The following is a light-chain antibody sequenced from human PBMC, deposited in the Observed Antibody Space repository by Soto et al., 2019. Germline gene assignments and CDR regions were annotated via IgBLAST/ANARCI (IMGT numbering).Light chain of an antibody. CDR1: SSDVGTYDY. V-gene: IGLV2-14*01. J-gene: IGLJ1*01. Sequence: QSVLTQPASVSGSPGQSITISCTGTSSDVGTYDYVSWHQQHPGKAPKLIIYDVNNRPSGVSSRFSGSKSGNTASLTISGLQAEDEADYYCCSFSTSGTHVFGTGTKLT. CDR2: DVN. CDR3: CSFSTSGTHV.